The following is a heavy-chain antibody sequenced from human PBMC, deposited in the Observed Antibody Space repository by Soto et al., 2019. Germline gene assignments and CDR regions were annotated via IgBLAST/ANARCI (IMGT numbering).Heavy chain of an antibody. V-gene: IGHV3-21*01. J-gene: IGHJ4*02. CDR2: ISASSAYI. Sequence: EVQLVESGGGLVKPGGSLRLSCAASGFTFNDYSMNWVRQSPGKGLEWVSSISASSAYIYYADSVKGRFTVSRDNAKNSLYLQMNSLRGEDTAVYYCAREVVNIAMIDYWGQGTLVTVSA. D-gene: IGHD6-13*01. CDR3: AREVVNIAMIDY. CDR1: GFTFNDYS.